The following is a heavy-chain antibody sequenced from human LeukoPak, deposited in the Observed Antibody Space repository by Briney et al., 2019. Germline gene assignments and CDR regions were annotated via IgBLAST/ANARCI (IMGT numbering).Heavy chain of an antibody. CDR2: ISSRSTTI. V-gene: IGHV3-48*02. CDR3: ARDGDSTGRHFDY. Sequence: GGSLRLSCAASGFTFSTYTMNWVRQAPGKGLEWVSYISSRSTTIYYADSAKGRFTISRDTAKNSLYLQMNSLRDEDTAVYYCARDGDSTGRHFDYWGQGTLVTV. D-gene: IGHD4-11*01. CDR1: GFTFSTYT. J-gene: IGHJ4*02.